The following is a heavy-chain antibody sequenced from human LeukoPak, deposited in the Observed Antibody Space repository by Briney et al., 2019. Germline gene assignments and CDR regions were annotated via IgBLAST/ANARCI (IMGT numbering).Heavy chain of an antibody. CDR1: GYTFTNYW. CDR2: IYPGDSDT. Sequence: GESLKISCKACGYTFTNYWIGWVRLMPGKGLEWMGVIYPGDSDTRYSPSFQGRVTISADKSINTAFLQWSSLKASDTAIYYCARRGGNYNDLTYWGQGTLVTVSS. D-gene: IGHD1-1*01. CDR3: ARRGGNYNDLTY. J-gene: IGHJ4*02. V-gene: IGHV5-51*01.